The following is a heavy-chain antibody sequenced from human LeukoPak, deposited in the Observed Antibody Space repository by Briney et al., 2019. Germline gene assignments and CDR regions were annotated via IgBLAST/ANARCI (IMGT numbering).Heavy chain of an antibody. CDR1: GGSISSSEHY. CDR2: THYSGNT. Sequence: SETLSLTCTVSGGSISSSEHYWSWIRQPPGKGLEYIGYTHYSGNTYYNLPLKSRVSISSDTSKNQFSLRLGSVTAADTAVYYCARKFCSNGACSGGFDYWGQGTLVTVSS. CDR3: ARKFCSNGACSGGFDY. V-gene: IGHV4-30-4*01. J-gene: IGHJ4*02. D-gene: IGHD2-8*01.